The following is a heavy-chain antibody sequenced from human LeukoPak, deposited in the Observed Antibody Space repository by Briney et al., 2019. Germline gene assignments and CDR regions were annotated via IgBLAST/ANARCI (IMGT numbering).Heavy chain of an antibody. Sequence: ASVKVSCKASGYTFTGYVIHWVRQAPGQGPECMGWINPNSGDTNYAQKFQGRVTVTRDTSISTAYMELSRLTSDDTAVYYCARGPNPSSSWSLLWFDPWGQGTLVTVSS. D-gene: IGHD6-13*01. V-gene: IGHV1-2*02. CDR3: ARGPNPSSSWSLLWFDP. CDR1: GYTFTGYV. J-gene: IGHJ5*02. CDR2: INPNSGDT.